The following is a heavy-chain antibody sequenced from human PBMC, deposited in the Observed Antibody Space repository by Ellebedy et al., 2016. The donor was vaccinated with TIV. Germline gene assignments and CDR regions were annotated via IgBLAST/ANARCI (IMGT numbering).Heavy chain of an antibody. D-gene: IGHD3-10*01. V-gene: IGHV1-69*10. J-gene: IGHJ4*02. CDR2: IIPFSGIT. CDR1: RGTFSSFA. Sequence: AASVKVSCKTSRGTFSSFAVNWVRQAPGRGPEWLGGIIPFSGITNYAQNFQDRVTVSADASTNTVYLHLNRLRSNDTAVYYCARGHSGMTVLGNYYDNWGQGTLVTVSS. CDR3: ARGHSGMTVLGNYYDN.